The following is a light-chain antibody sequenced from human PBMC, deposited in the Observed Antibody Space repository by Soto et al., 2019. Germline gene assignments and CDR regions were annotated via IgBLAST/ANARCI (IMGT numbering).Light chain of an antibody. CDR1: QGISSH. J-gene: IGKJ3*01. CDR2: AAS. Sequence: DIQLTQSPSFLSASVGDRVTITCRARQGISSHLAWYQQKPGKAPKLLIYAASTLQSGVPSRFSGSGSWTEFPLTISSLQPEDFAAYYCQRLNTYPFTFGPGTKVEVK. CDR3: QRLNTYPFT. V-gene: IGKV1-9*01.